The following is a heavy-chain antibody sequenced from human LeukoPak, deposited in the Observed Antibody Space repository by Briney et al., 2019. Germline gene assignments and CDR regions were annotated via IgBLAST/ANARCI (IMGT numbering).Heavy chain of an antibody. D-gene: IGHD6-25*01. J-gene: IGHJ4*02. CDR1: GGSISSYY. V-gene: IGHV4-59*01. CDR2: IYYSGST. CDR3: ARARYSSAPFDD. Sequence: SETLSLTCIVSGGSISSYYWSWIRQPPGKGLEWIGYIYYSGSTNYNPSLKSRVTISVVTSKNQFSLKLSSVTAADTAVYYCARARYSSAPFDDWGQGTLITVSS.